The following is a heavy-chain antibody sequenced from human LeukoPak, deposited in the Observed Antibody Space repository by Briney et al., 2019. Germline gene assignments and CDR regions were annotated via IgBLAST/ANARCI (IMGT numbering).Heavy chain of an antibody. CDR2: IYYSGST. Sequence: SETLSLTCTVSGGSISSSSYYWGWIRQPPGKGLEWIGSIYYSGSTNYNPSLKSRVTISVDTSKNQFSLKLSSVTAADTAVYYCARSIKDRSLYYYDSQVPPLFDYWGQGTLVTVSS. D-gene: IGHD3-22*01. J-gene: IGHJ4*02. CDR1: GGSISSSSYY. CDR3: ARSIKDRSLYYYDSQVPPLFDY. V-gene: IGHV4-39*07.